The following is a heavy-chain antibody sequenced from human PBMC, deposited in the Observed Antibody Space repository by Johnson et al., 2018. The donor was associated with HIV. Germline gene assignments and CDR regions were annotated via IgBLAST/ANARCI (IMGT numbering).Heavy chain of an antibody. CDR2: ISSSDSTI. D-gene: IGHD3-22*01. J-gene: IGHJ3*02. CDR3: AREYYDSSGYYYGGVSAFDI. V-gene: IGHV3-11*04. Sequence: QVQLVESGGGLVKPGGSLRLSCVASGFTFSDYYMSWIRQAPGKGLEWISYISSSDSTIYSADSVQGRFTISRDNAKKSLYLQMNSLRAEDTAVYYCAREYYDSSGYYYGGVSAFDIWGQGTMVTVSS. CDR1: GFTFSDYY.